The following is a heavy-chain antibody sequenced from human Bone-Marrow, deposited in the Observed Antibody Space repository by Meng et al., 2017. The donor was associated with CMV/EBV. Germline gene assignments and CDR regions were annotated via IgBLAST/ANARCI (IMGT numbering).Heavy chain of an antibody. CDR3: ARDGGNRAFDI. V-gene: IGHV3-23*03. Sequence: GGSLRLSCAASGFTFSSYAMSWVRQAPGKGLEWVSVIYSGGSSTYYADSVKGRFTISRDNSKNTLYLQMNSLRSEDTAVYYCARDGGNRAFDIWGQGTMVTGSS. CDR2: IYSGGSST. D-gene: IGHD4-23*01. J-gene: IGHJ3*02. CDR1: GFTFSSYA.